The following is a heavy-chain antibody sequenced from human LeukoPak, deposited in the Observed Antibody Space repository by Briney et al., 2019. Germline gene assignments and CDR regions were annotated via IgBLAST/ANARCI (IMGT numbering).Heavy chain of an antibody. CDR1: GGTFSSYA. CDR3: ASLSRGSSSWYGKYNWFDP. J-gene: IGHJ5*02. V-gene: IGHV1-69*05. D-gene: IGHD6-13*01. CDR2: IIPIFGTA. Sequence: SVKVSCKASGGTFSSYAISWVRQAPGQGLEWMGGIIPIFGTANYAQEFQGRVTITTDESTSTAYMELSSLRSEDTAVYYCASLSRGSSSWYGKYNWFDPWGQGTLVTVSS.